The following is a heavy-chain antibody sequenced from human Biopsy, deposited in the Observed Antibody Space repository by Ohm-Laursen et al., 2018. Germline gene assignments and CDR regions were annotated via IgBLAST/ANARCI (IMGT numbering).Heavy chain of an antibody. Sequence: SLRLSRAASGFTFNSHEMNWVRQAPGKGPEWISYITGSSSTIYYADSVKGRFTISRDNAKSSLYLQMNSLRAEDTAVYYCTRLAYYYYYGMDVWGQGTTVTVSS. CDR1: GFTFNSHE. CDR2: ITGSSSTI. D-gene: IGHD2-21*01. CDR3: TRLAYYYYYGMDV. J-gene: IGHJ6*02. V-gene: IGHV3-48*03.